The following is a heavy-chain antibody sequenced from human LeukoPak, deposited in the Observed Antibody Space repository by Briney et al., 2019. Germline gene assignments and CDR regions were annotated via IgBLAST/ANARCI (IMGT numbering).Heavy chain of an antibody. V-gene: IGHV3-9*01. Sequence: PGGSLRLSCAASGFTFDDYAMHWVRQAPGKGLEWVSGISWNSGSIGYADSVKGRFTISRDNAKNSLYLQMNSLRAEDTALYYCAKDKDSFGEHIYYGMDVWGQGTTVTVSS. CDR3: AKDKDSFGEHIYYGMDV. CDR2: ISWNSGSI. J-gene: IGHJ6*02. CDR1: GFTFDDYA. D-gene: IGHD3-10*01.